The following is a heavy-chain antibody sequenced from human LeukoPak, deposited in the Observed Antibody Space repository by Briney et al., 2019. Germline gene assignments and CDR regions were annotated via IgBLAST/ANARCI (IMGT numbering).Heavy chain of an antibody. CDR3: ARHWYYYDSSGTPQNDAFDI. J-gene: IGHJ3*02. CDR2: ISGSGSTI. Sequence: GGSLRLSCAASGFTFSSYEMNWVRQAPGKGLEWVSYISGSGSTIYYADSVKGRFTISRDNAKNSLYLQMNSLRAEDTAVYYCARHWYYYDSSGTPQNDAFDIWGQGTMVTVSS. D-gene: IGHD3-22*01. CDR1: GFTFSSYE. V-gene: IGHV3-48*03.